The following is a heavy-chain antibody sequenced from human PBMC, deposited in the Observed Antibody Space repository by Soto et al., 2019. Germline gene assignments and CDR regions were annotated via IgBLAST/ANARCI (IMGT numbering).Heavy chain of an antibody. CDR1: GFTFCSYD. Sequence: PGGSLRLSCAASGFTFCSYDIHGVRQATGEGLEWVSAIGTADNRYYTGSVKGRFTISRDNSKNTLYLQMNSLRAEDTAVYYCARDGELLRYFDWLLYLDYWGQGTLVTVSS. CDR3: ARDGELLRYFDWLLYLDY. CDR2: IGTADNR. J-gene: IGHJ4*02. D-gene: IGHD3-9*01. V-gene: IGHV3-13*01.